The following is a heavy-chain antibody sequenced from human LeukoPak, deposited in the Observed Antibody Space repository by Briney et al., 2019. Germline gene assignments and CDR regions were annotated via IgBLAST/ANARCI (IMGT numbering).Heavy chain of an antibody. J-gene: IGHJ4*02. D-gene: IGHD3-3*01. V-gene: IGHV4-59*01. Sequence: SETLSLTCTVSGGSISSYYWSWIRQPPGKGLEWIGYIYYSGSTNYNPSLKSRVTISVDTSKNQFTLKLSSVTAADTAVYYCASYDFWSGWSDYWGQGTLVTVSS. CDR2: IYYSGST. CDR3: ASYDFWSGWSDY. CDR1: GGSISSYY.